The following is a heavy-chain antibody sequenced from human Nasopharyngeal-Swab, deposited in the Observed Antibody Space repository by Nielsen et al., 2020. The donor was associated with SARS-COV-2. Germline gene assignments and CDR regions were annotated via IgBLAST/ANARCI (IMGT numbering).Heavy chain of an antibody. CDR3: ARGLRGVTAYYYYYYMDV. V-gene: IGHV4-61*02. Sequence: SETLSLTCTVSGGSISSGSYYWSWIRQLAGKGLEWIGRIYTSGSTNYTPSLKSRVTISVDTSKNQFSLKLSSVTAADTAVYYCARGLRGVTAYYYYYYMDVWGKGTTVTVSS. CDR2: IYTSGST. J-gene: IGHJ6*03. CDR1: GGSISSGSYY. D-gene: IGHD2-21*02.